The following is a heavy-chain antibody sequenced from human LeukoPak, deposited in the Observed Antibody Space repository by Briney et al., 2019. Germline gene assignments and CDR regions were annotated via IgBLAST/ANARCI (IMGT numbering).Heavy chain of an antibody. CDR2: ISYDGSNK. CDR3: ARDTFIAIGVDGYNYIFDY. CDR1: GFTFSSYA. V-gene: IGHV3-30*04. D-gene: IGHD5-24*01. Sequence: GGSLRLSCAASGFTFSSYAMHWVRQAPGKGLEWVALISYDGSNKYYADSVKGRFTISRDNSKNTLYLQMNSLRAEDTAVYYCARDTFIAIGVDGYNYIFDYWGQGTLVTVSS. J-gene: IGHJ4*02.